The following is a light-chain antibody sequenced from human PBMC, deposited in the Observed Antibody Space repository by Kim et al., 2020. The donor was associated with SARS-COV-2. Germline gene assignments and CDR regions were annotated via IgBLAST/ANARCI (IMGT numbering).Light chain of an antibody. Sequence: EIVLTQSPGTLSLSPGERATLSCRASQIVSSSYLAGYQQKVGQAPRLLIYAASSRATGIPDRFSGSGSGIDFTLTISRLEPEDFAVYYCQHYGSSPPFITFGQGTRLEIK. J-gene: IGKJ5*01. CDR1: QIVSSSY. V-gene: IGKV3-20*01. CDR3: QHYGSSPPFIT. CDR2: AAS.